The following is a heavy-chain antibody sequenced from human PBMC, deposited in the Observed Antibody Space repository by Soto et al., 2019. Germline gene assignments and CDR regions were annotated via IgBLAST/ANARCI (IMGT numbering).Heavy chain of an antibody. J-gene: IGHJ4*02. V-gene: IGHV1-69*13. CDR1: GGTFSSYR. D-gene: IGHD6-13*01. CDR3: ARDSGAKLSSS. Sequence: SVKVSCKASGGTFSSYRFNWVRQARGQGLEWLGGIVPIYRTADYDQKFQGRVTITADESTRTVYMELSSLKSPETALYYCARDSGAKLSSSWGQGTRVTVTS. CDR2: IVPIYRTA.